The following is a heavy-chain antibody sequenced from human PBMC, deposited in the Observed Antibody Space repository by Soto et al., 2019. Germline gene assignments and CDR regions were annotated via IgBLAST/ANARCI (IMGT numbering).Heavy chain of an antibody. D-gene: IGHD1-7*01. CDR3: ARGSVTGTTWGAYYYYYGMDV. CDR2: IIPIFGTA. V-gene: IGHV1-69*13. Sequence: ASVKVSCKASGGTFSSYAISWVRQAPGQGLEWMGGIIPIFGTANYAQKFQGRVTITADESTSTAYMELSSLRSEDTAVYYCARGSVTGTTWGAYYYYYGMDVWGQGTTVTVSS. J-gene: IGHJ6*02. CDR1: GGTFSSYA.